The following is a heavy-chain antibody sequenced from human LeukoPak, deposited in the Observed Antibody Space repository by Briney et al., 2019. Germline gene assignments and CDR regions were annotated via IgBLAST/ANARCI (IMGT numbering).Heavy chain of an antibody. CDR3: ARESRVPAAERVFDY. V-gene: IGHV3-21*01. Sequence: PGGSLRLSCAASGFTFSSYSMNWVRQAPGKGLEWVSSISSSSSYIYYADSVKGRFTISRDNAKNSLYLQMNSLRAEDTAVYYCARESRVPAAERVFDYWGQGTLVTVSS. J-gene: IGHJ4*02. CDR2: ISSSSSYI. CDR1: GFTFSSYS. D-gene: IGHD2-2*01.